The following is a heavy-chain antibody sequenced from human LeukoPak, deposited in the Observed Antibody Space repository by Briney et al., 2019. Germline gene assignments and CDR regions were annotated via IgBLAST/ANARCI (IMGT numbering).Heavy chain of an antibody. CDR3: ARVRHDYGDSFDY. CDR2: INHSGST. V-gene: IGHV4-34*01. Sequence: SETLSLTCAVYGGSFSGYYWSWIRQPPGKGLEWIGEINHSGSTNYNPSLKSRVTISVDTSKNQFSLKLSSVTAADTAVYYCARVRHDYGDSFDYWGQGTLVTVSS. CDR1: GGSFSGYY. J-gene: IGHJ4*02. D-gene: IGHD4-17*01.